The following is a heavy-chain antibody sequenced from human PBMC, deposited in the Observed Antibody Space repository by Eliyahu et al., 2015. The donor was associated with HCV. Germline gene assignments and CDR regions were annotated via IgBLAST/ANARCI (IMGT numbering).Heavy chain of an antibody. V-gene: IGHV3-15*01. Sequence: EVQLVESGGGLVKPGGSLRLSCAASGFXFSNXWXXWVRQAPGKGLEWVGRIKSKTDGGTTDYAAPVKGRFTISRDDSKNTLYLQMNSLKTEDTAVYYCTTDGAAAGLRMRYYYMDVWGKGTTVTVSS. CDR2: IKSKTDGGTT. CDR1: GFXFSNXW. D-gene: IGHD6-13*01. J-gene: IGHJ6*03. CDR3: TTDGAAAGLRMRYYYMDV.